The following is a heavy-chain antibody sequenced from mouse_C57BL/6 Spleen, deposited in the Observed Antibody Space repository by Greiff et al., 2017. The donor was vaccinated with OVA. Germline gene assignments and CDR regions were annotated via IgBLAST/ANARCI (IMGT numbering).Heavy chain of an antibody. D-gene: IGHD1-1*01. J-gene: IGHJ4*01. CDR2: ISNLAYSI. Sequence: EVKVVESGGGLVQPGGSLKLSCAASGFTFRDYGMAWVRQAPRKGPEWVAFISNLAYSIYYADTVTGRFTISRENAKNTLYLEMSSLRSEDTAMYYCARHPTITTVVATPYAMDYWGQGTSVTVSS. CDR3: ARHPTITTVVATPYAMDY. V-gene: IGHV5-15*01. CDR1: GFTFRDYG.